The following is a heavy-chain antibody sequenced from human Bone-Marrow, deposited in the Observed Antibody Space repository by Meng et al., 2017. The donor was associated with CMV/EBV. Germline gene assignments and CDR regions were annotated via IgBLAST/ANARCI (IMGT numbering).Heavy chain of an antibody. D-gene: IGHD1-26*01. CDR2: IYYSGST. J-gene: IGHJ4*02. CDR1: GGSISSYY. V-gene: IGHV4-59*01. CDR3: ARDNMGSLDY. Sequence: SETLSLTCTVSGGSISSYYWSWIRQPPGKGLEWIGYIYYSGSTNYNPSLKSRVTISVDASKKQFSLNLNFVTAADTALYFCARDNMGSLDYWGQGVLVTVSS.